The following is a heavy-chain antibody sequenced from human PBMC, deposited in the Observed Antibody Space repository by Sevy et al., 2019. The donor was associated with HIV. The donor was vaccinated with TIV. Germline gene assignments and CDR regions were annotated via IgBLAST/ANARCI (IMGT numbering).Heavy chain of an antibody. Sequence: GGSLRLSCAASGFTFSSYAMSWVRQAPGKGLEWVSAISGSGGSTYYADSVKGRFTISRDNSKTTLYLQMNSLRAEDTAVYYCAKDLGRGSGYKFYYGMDVWGQGTTVTVSS. D-gene: IGHD5-12*01. CDR2: ISGSGGST. CDR3: AKDLGRGSGYKFYYGMDV. V-gene: IGHV3-23*01. CDR1: GFTFSSYA. J-gene: IGHJ6*02.